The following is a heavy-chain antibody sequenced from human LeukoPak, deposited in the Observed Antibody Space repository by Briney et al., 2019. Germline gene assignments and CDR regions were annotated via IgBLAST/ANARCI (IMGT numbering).Heavy chain of an antibody. CDR2: INTDGSST. D-gene: IGHD2-2*02. CDR1: GFTFSNYW. J-gene: IGHJ3*02. CDR3: ARRDIVVVPASILGAFDI. Sequence: GGSLRLSCAASGFTFSNYWMHWVRQAPGKGLVWVSRINTDGSSTSYADSVKGRFTISRDNAKNSLYLQMNSLRAEDTALYYCARRDIVVVPASILGAFDIWGQGTMVTVSS. V-gene: IGHV3-74*01.